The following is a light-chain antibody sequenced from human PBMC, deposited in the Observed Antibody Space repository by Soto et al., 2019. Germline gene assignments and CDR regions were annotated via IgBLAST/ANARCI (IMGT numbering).Light chain of an antibody. J-gene: IGKJ1*01. V-gene: IGKV1-39*01. CDR1: QSINRY. CDR3: QQTYSMPWT. Sequence: DIQMTQSPSSLSASIGDRVTITCRASQSINRYLNWYQQKPGEAPKLLIYAPSTLQSGVPSRFSGSGSGTDFTLTISSLQPEDFATYYCQQTYSMPWTFGQGTKVDIK. CDR2: APS.